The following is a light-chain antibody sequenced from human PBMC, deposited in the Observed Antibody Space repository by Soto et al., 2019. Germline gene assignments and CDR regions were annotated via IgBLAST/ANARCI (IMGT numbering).Light chain of an antibody. CDR2: VAS. V-gene: IGKV1-9*01. CDR1: QGIRSS. J-gene: IGKJ5*01. CDR3: QQVNSYPIT. Sequence: DIQLTQSPSFLSASVGDRVTITCRASQGIRSSLAWYQQRPGKAPKLLIYVASTLQSGVPSRFSGSGSGTEFTLTISSLQPEDFATYFCQQVNSYPITFGQGTRLEI.